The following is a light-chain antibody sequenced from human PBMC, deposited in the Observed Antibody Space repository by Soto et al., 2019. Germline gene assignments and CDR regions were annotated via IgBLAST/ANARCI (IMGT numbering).Light chain of an antibody. J-gene: IGKJ4*01. CDR3: QHLT. CDR1: QSISSW. V-gene: IGKV1-5*03. CDR2: KAS. Sequence: DIQMTQSPSTLSASVGDRVTITCRASQSISSWLAWYQQKPGKAPKLLIYKASSLESGVPSRFSGSGSGTEFTLTISSRQPDDFATYYCQHLTFGGGNKVEIK.